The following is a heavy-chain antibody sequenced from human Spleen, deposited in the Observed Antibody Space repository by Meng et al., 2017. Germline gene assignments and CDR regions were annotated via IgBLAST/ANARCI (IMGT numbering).Heavy chain of an antibody. J-gene: IGHJ5*02. CDR2: IHFSGST. V-gene: IGHV4-30-4*01. Sequence: VQLQESGPGLVKPSQTRSLTCTVFGGSISGGVYYWSWIRQPPGKGLAWIGYIHFSGSTYYNPSLNSRITISVDMSRNQFSLRLTSVTSADMAVYYCARVNSDCGGVMCYKGWFDPWGQGTLVTVSS. CDR3: ARVNSDCGGVMCYKGWFDP. CDR1: GGSISGGVYY. D-gene: IGHD2-21*01.